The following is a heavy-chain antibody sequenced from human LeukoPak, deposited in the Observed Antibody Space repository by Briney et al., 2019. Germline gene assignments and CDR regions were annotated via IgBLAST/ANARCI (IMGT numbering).Heavy chain of an antibody. V-gene: IGHV4-61*02. J-gene: IGHJ4*02. CDR3: ARRKWLRLRYFLETSNELDY. CDR1: GGSISSGSYY. CDR2: IYTSGST. Sequence: SETLSLTCTVSGGSISSGSYYWSWIRQPAGKGLEWIGRIYTSGSTNYNPSLKSRVTISVDTSKNQFSLKLSSVTAADTAVYYCARRKWLRLRYFLETSNELDYWGQGTLVTVSS. D-gene: IGHD5-12*01.